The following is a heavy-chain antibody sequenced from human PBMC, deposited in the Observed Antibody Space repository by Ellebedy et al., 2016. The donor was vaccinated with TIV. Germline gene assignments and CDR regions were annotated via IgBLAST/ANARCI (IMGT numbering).Heavy chain of an antibody. CDR3: AKETVVRQDWFDP. V-gene: IGHV3-23*01. CDR2: VIASGGDT. Sequence: GGSLRLSCAASGFTFSNYAMSWVRQAPGKGLEWVAAVIASGGDTYYADSVKGRFTISRDNSKNILHLQMNSLRAEDTAVYYCAKETVVRQDWFDPWGQGTLVTVSS. D-gene: IGHD4-23*01. CDR1: GFTFSNYA. J-gene: IGHJ5*02.